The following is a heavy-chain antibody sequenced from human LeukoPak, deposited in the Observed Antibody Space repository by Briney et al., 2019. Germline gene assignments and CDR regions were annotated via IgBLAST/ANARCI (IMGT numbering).Heavy chain of an antibody. Sequence: ASVKVSCKASGYTFINFGISWVRQAPGQGLEWMGWTSADNGNTNYPHKFQGRVTMTTDTSTSTANMELRSLRSDDTAVYYCAREKYYDTTDFGRRVAFDLWGQGTMVTVSS. V-gene: IGHV1-18*01. CDR3: AREKYYDTTDFGRRVAFDL. CDR1: GYTFINFG. CDR2: TSADNGNT. D-gene: IGHD3-22*01. J-gene: IGHJ3*01.